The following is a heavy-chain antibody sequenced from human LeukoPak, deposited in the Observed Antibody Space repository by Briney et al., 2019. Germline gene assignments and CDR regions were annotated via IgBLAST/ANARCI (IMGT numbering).Heavy chain of an antibody. D-gene: IGHD6-19*01. V-gene: IGHV3-30*04. Sequence: PGGSLRLSCAASGFAFSTYAMHWVRQAPGKGLEWVTFISYDGRDKYYADPVKGRFTVSRDNSKNTLYLQMNSLGVEDTAVYYCEGGYSSGWYNYWGQGTLVTVSS. CDR3: EGGYSSGWYNY. CDR1: GFAFSTYA. J-gene: IGHJ4*02. CDR2: ISYDGRDK.